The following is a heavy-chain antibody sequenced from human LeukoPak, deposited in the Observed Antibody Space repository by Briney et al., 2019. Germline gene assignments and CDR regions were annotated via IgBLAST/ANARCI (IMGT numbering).Heavy chain of an antibody. CDR2: ISYDGSNK. CDR1: GFTFSSYA. Sequence: GGSLRLSCAASGFTFSSYAMHWVRQAPGKGPEWVAVISYDGSNKYYADSVKGRFTISRDSSKNTLYLQMNSLRAEDRAVYYCAREQLDIVLMQGPFDYWGQGTLVTVSS. D-gene: IGHD2-8*01. J-gene: IGHJ4*02. CDR3: AREQLDIVLMQGPFDY. V-gene: IGHV3-30*04.